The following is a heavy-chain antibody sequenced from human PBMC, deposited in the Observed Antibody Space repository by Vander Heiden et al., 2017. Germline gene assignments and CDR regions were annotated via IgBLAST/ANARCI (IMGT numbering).Heavy chain of an antibody. CDR1: GDFISNNYYY. D-gene: IGHD5-12*01. CDR3: ARARDGYLADYFDY. J-gene: IGHJ4*02. Sequence: QLQLQESGPGLVKPSETLSLTCDVSGDFISNNYYYCGWIRQPPGKGVEWIGNIYYSGTAFYNPSLKSRVTISGDTSTNQFSLRLRSVTAADTAVYYCARARDGYLADYFDYWGQGSLVTVSS. CDR2: IYYSGTA. V-gene: IGHV4-39*01.